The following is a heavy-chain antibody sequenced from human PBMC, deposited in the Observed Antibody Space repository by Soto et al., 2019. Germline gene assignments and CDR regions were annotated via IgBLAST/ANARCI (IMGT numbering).Heavy chain of an antibody. CDR2: IYHSGCT. D-gene: IGHD6-19*01. CDR1: GDSISSGGYS. CDR3: ARDRRAGWIFDY. J-gene: IGHJ4*02. Sequence: QLQLQESASGLVKPSQTLSLTCAVSGDSISSGGYSWNWIRQPPGKGLEWIGYIYHSGCTLYNPSLTSRVTMSVDKSKNQFSLKLSSVTAADTAVYYWARDRRAGWIFDYWGQGILVTVSS. V-gene: IGHV4-30-2*01.